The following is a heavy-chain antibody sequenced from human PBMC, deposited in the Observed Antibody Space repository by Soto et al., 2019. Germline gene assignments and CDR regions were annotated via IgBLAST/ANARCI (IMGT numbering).Heavy chain of an antibody. J-gene: IGHJ4*02. CDR1: GGSINSNNYY. Sequence: SSETLSLTCTVSGGSINSNNYYWAWIRQPPGKGLAWIASIYYDGSTYYDTSLKSRVTISRDTSKNQFSLRLTSMTAADTAVYYCAKVVVAATRHSDFDSWGQGTLVTVSS. CDR2: IYYDGST. V-gene: IGHV4-39*02. D-gene: IGHD2-15*01. CDR3: AKVVVAATRHSDFDS.